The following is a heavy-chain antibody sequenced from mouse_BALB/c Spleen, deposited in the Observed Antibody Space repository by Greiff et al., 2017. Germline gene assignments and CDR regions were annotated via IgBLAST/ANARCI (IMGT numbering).Heavy chain of an antibody. CDR1: GFTFSSYG. D-gene: IGHD1-1*01. CDR3: ARVDYGSSGYAMDY. J-gene: IGHJ4*01. Sequence: EVKLVESGGGLVQPGGSLKLSCAASGFTFSSYGMSWVRQTPDKRLELVATINSNGGSTYYPDSVKGRFTISRDNAKNTLYLQMSSLKSEDTAMYYCARVDYGSSGYAMDYWGQGTSVTVSS. V-gene: IGHV5-6-3*01. CDR2: INSNGGST.